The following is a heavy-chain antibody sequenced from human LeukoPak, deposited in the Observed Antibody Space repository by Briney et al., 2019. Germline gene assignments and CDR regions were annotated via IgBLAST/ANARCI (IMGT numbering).Heavy chain of an antibody. CDR3: ATYTHWVAGDV. CDR1: GFIFSKSW. CDR2: MNADGSQK. Sequence: GGSLRLSCAASGFIFSKSWMSWVRQAPGKGLEWVVNMNADGSQKDYVDSVKGRFTISRDNARNSLFLQMSSLRAEDTAVYYCATYTHWVAGDVWGQGTTVTVSS. J-gene: IGHJ6*02. V-gene: IGHV3-7*01. D-gene: IGHD3-16*01.